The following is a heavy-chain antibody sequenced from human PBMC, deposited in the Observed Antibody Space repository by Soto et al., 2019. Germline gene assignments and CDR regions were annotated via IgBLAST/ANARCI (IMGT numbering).Heavy chain of an antibody. J-gene: IGHJ4*02. D-gene: IGHD3-22*01. CDR1: GYSISSGYY. CDR2: MYHSGST. CDR3: ARVSYFDGGGFFYYFEY. Sequence: SETLSLTCAVSGYSISSGYYWGWIRQPPGKGLQWIGNMYHSGSTYYNPSLKSRVTISIDTSKNQFSLKLSSVTAADEAIYYCARVSYFDGGGFFYYFEYWAQGTLVXV. V-gene: IGHV4-38-2*01.